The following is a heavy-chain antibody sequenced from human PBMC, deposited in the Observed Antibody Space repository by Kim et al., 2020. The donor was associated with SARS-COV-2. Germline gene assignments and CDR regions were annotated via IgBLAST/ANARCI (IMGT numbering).Heavy chain of an antibody. V-gene: IGHV4-31*02. CDR2: ST. Sequence: STDYNPTLKSRVTISVDTSKNQFSLKLSSVTAADTAVYYCARSRMGHGDWGQGTLVTVSS. D-gene: IGHD3-10*01. J-gene: IGHJ4*02. CDR3: ARSRMGHGD.